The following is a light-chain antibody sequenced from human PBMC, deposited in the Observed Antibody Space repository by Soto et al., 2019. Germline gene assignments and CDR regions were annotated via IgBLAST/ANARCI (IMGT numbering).Light chain of an antibody. CDR1: QSLSGN. J-gene: IGKJ4*01. CDR2: GAS. CDR3: QQYSNWPPLT. Sequence: EIVMTQSPATLSVSPGERATLSWRASQSLSGNLAWYQQKPGQAPRLLIYGASTRATGIPARFTGSGSGTEFTLTISSLQSEDFAVYYCQQYSNWPPLTFGGGTKVEIK. V-gene: IGKV3-15*01.